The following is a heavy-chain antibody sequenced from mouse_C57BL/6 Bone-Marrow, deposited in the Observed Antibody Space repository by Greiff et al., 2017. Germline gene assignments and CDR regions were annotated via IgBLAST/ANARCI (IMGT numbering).Heavy chain of an antibody. J-gene: IGHJ4*01. Sequence: DVKLQESGGGLVKPGGSLKLSCAASGFTFSSYTMSWVRQTPEKRLEWVATISGGGGNTYYPDSVKGRFTISRDNAKNTLYLQMSSLRSEDTALYYCARHVGPYAMDYWGQGTSVTVSS. V-gene: IGHV5-9*01. CDR1: GFTFSSYT. CDR3: ARHVGPYAMDY. CDR2: ISGGGGNT.